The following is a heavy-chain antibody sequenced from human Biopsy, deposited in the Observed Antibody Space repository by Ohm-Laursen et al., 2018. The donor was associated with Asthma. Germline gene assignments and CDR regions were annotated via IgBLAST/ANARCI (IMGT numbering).Heavy chain of an antibody. CDR1: GDILSSFG. Sequence: GSSVKVSCKAHGDILSSFGIKWVRKAPGQGLEWMGGIIPIFGTANYAQKFQGRVTITADESTSTAYMELSSLRSEDTAVYYCARAGALIVGATMGYWGQGTLVTVPS. J-gene: IGHJ4*02. CDR3: ARAGALIVGATMGY. D-gene: IGHD1-26*01. V-gene: IGHV1-69*01. CDR2: IIPIFGTA.